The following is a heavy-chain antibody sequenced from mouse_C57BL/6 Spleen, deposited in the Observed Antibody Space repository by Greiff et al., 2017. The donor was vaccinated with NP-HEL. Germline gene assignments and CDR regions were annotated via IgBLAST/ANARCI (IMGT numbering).Heavy chain of an antibody. Sequence: QVQLKESGPGLVQPSQSLSITCTVSGFSLTSYGVHWVRQSPGKGLEWLGVIWSGGSTDYNAAFISRLSISKDNSKSQVFFKMNSLQADDTAIYYCARYYGSSPGFAYWGQGTLVTVSA. D-gene: IGHD1-1*01. CDR1: GFSLTSYG. V-gene: IGHV2-2*01. J-gene: IGHJ3*01. CDR2: IWSGGST. CDR3: ARYYGSSPGFAY.